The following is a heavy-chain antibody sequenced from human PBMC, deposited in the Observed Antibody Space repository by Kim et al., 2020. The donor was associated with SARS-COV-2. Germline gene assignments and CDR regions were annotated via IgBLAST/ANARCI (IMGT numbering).Heavy chain of an antibody. Sequence: SETLSLTCTVSGGSVSSGSYYWSWIRQPPGKGLEWIGYIYYSGSTNYNPSLKSRVTISLDKSKNQFSLKLSSVTAADTAVYYGASPTYGSWRFDYWGQGTLVTVSS. CDR1: GGSVSSGSYY. CDR2: IYYSGST. D-gene: IGHD6-13*01. CDR3: ASPTYGSWRFDY. V-gene: IGHV4-61*01. J-gene: IGHJ4*02.